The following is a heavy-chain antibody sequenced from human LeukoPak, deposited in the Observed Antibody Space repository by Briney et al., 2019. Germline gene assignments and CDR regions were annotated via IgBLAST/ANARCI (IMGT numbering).Heavy chain of an antibody. J-gene: IGHJ3*01. Sequence: GGSLRLSCAASGFTFSSFAMSWARQAPGKGLEWVSAISGSGGSTFYADSVKGRFTISRQNSKNTLFLQMNGLRAEDTAVYHCAKDRSCSGSSCNVGSWGQGTMVTVSS. CDR2: ISGSGGST. D-gene: IGHD2-2*01. V-gene: IGHV3-23*01. CDR3: AKDRSCSGSSCNVGS. CDR1: GFTFSSFA.